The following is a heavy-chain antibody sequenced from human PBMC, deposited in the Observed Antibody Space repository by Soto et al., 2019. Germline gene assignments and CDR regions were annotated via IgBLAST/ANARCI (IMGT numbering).Heavy chain of an antibody. CDR2: IYYSGST. CDR3: ARDGITGTTFAYYYYGMDV. J-gene: IGHJ6*02. V-gene: IGHV4-61*01. CDR1: GGSVSSGSYY. D-gene: IGHD1-7*01. Sequence: SETLSLTCTVSGGSVSSGSYYWSWIRQPPGKGLEWIGYIYYSGSTNYNPSLKSRVTISVDTSKNQFSLKLSSVTAADTAVYYCARDGITGTTFAYYYYGMDVWGQGTTVTVSS.